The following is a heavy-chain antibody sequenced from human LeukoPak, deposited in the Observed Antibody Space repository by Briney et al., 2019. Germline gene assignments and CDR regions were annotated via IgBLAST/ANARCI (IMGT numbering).Heavy chain of an antibody. CDR2: IRSKANSYAT. V-gene: IGHV3-73*01. D-gene: IGHD6-13*01. CDR1: GFTFSGSA. J-gene: IGHJ6*02. CDR3: TRRIIAARPDYYGMDV. Sequence: GGSLRLSCAASGFTFSGSAMHWARQASGKGLEWVGRIRSKANSYATAYAASVKGRFTISRDDSKNTAYLQMNSLKTEDTAVYYCTRRIIAARPDYYGMDVWGQGTTVTVSS.